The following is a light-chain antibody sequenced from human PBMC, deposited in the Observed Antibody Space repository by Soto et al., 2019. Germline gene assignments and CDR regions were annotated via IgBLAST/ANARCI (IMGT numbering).Light chain of an antibody. CDR1: QSVSSSY. CDR2: GAS. J-gene: IGKJ4*01. Sequence: EIVLTQSPGTLSLSPGERATLSCRASQSVSSSYLAWYQQKLGQAPRLLIYGASSRATGIPDRFSGSGSVTDFTLTISRLEPEDFAVYYCQQYGSSPLLTFGGGTKVEIK. CDR3: QQYGSSPLLT. V-gene: IGKV3-20*01.